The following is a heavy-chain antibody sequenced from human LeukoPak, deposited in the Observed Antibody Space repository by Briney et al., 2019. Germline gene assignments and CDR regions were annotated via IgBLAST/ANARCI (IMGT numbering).Heavy chain of an antibody. D-gene: IGHD6-6*01. CDR3: ARGLRQLVRSWHY. J-gene: IGHJ4*02. Sequence: SETLSLTCTVSGGSISSYYWSWIRQPPGKGLEWIGYIYYSGSTNYNPSLKSRVTISVDTSKNQFSLKLNSVTAADTAVYYCARGLRQLVRSWHYWGQGTLVTVSS. CDR2: IYYSGST. V-gene: IGHV4-59*01. CDR1: GGSISSYY.